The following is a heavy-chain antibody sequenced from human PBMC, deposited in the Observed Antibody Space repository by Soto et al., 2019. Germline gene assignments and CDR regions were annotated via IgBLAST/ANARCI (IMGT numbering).Heavy chain of an antibody. V-gene: IGHV1-3*01. J-gene: IGHJ6*01. CDR2: INAGNGNT. CDR1: GYTFTIYA. Sequence: ASVXVSCKACGYTFTIYAMHLVRQAPGQRLDWMGWINAGNGNTKYSQKFQGRVNITRDTSASTAYMELRSLRSEDKAVYYCSGSFGETYYQYSGMDVWGQGTTVTVYS. D-gene: IGHD3-10*01. CDR3: SGSFGETYYQYSGMDV.